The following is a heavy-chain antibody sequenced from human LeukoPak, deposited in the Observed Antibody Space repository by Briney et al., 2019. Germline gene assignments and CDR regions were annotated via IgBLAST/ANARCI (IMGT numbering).Heavy chain of an antibody. V-gene: IGHV3-23*01. CDR1: GFTFSSYA. D-gene: IGHD2-21*02. J-gene: IGHJ4*02. CDR3: AGVYCGGDRHLYYFDY. Sequence: GGSLRLSCAASGFTFSSYAMSWVRQAPGKGLEWVSAISGSGGSTYYADSVKGRFTISRDNSKDTLYLQMNSLRAEDTAVYYCAGVYCGGDRHLYYFDYWGQGTLVTVSS. CDR2: ISGSGGST.